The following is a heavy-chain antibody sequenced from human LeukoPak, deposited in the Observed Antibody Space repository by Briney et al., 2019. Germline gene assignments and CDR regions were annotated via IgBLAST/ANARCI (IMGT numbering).Heavy chain of an antibody. V-gene: IGHV1-69*13. CDR2: IIPIFGTA. D-gene: IGHD3-22*01. CDR1: GGTFSSYA. Sequence: GASVKVSCKASGGTFSSYAISWVRQAPGQGLEWMGGIIPIFGTANYAQKFQGRVTITADESTSTAYMELSSLRSEDTAVYYCARDHYDSSGYRLNGWFDPWGQGTLVTVSS. J-gene: IGHJ5*02. CDR3: ARDHYDSSGYRLNGWFDP.